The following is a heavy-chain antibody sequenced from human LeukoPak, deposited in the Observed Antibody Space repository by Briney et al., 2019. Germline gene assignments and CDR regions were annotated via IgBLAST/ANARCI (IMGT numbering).Heavy chain of an antibody. CDR1: GFTFSSYA. V-gene: IGHV3-53*01. J-gene: IGHJ4*02. Sequence: GGSLRLSCAASGFTFSSYAMSWVRQAPGKGLEWVSVINSGGGTSYADSVKGRFTISRDNSKNTLYLQMNSLRVEDTAVYFCARGPTFDCWGQGTLVTVSS. CDR2: INSGGGT. D-gene: IGHD4-11*01. CDR3: ARGPTFDC.